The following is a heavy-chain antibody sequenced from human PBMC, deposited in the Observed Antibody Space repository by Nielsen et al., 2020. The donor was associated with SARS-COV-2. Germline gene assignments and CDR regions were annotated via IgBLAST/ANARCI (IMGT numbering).Heavy chain of an antibody. J-gene: IGHJ6*02. CDR1: GFTFSSYA. D-gene: IGHD6-13*01. CDR2: ISYDGSNK. V-gene: IGHV3-30-3*01. Sequence: GSLRLSCAASGFTFSSYAMHWVRQAPGKGLEWVAVISYDGSNKYYADSVKGRFTISRDNSKNTLYLQMNSLRAEDTAVYYCARDPSIAAAGYYYYYGMDVWGQGTTVTVSS. CDR3: ARDPSIAAAGYYYYYGMDV.